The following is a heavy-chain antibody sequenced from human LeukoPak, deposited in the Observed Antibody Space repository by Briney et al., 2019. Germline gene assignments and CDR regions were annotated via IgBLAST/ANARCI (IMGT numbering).Heavy chain of an antibody. J-gene: IGHJ4*02. Sequence: PGGSLRLSCAASGFTVSSNYMSWVRQAPGKGLEWVSAISGSGGSTYYADSVKGRFTISRDNSKNTLYLQMNSLRAEDTAVYYCAKKRSSGYYAYYFDYWGQGTLVTVSS. D-gene: IGHD3-22*01. CDR1: GFTVSSNY. V-gene: IGHV3-23*01. CDR3: AKKRSSGYYAYYFDY. CDR2: ISGSGGST.